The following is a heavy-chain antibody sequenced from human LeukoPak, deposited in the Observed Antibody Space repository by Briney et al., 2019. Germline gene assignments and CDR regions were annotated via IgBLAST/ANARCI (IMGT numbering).Heavy chain of an antibody. CDR1: GYTFTSYD. CDR2: MNPNSGNT. D-gene: IGHD3-22*01. V-gene: IGHV1-8*01. J-gene: IGHJ4*02. Sequence: ASVKVSCKASGYTFTSYDINWVRQATGQGLEWMGWMNPNSGNTGYAQKFQGRVTMTRNTSISTAYMELRSLRSDDTAVYYCARDPEPYYYDSSGSLGVDYWGQGTLVTVSS. CDR3: ARDPEPYYYDSSGSLGVDY.